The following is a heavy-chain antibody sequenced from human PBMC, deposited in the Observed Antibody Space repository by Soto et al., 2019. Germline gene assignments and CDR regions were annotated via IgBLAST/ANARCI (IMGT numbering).Heavy chain of an antibody. V-gene: IGHV3-23*01. CDR2: ISGSGANT. D-gene: IGHD3-10*01. CDR3: AKAAAYHGSASYFPFDD. J-gene: IGHJ4*02. Sequence: EVQLLASGGGLVQPGGSLRLSCAASGFSFSSYAMSWVRQAPGKGLEWVSSISGSGANTYYVDSVKGRFTVSRDNSKNTLYLQMSSLRGEDTAVYKCAKAAAYHGSASYFPFDDWGLGTRVTVSS. CDR1: GFSFSSYA.